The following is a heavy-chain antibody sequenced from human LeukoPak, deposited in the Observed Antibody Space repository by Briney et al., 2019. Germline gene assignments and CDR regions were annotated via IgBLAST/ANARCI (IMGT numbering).Heavy chain of an antibody. CDR2: IYPGGSDT. J-gene: IGHJ3*02. Sequence: GESLKTSCKGSGYSFTSYWIGWVRQMPGKGLEWMGIIYPGGSDTRYSPSFQGQVTISADKSISTAYLQWSSLKASDTAMYYCARRPYSSSWFSDAFDIWGQGTMVTVSS. CDR3: ARRPYSSSWFSDAFDI. CDR1: GYSFTSYW. D-gene: IGHD6-13*01. V-gene: IGHV5-51*01.